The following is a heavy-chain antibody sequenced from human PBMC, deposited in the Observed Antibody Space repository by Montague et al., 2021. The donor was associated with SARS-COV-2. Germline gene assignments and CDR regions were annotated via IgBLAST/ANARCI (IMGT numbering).Heavy chain of an antibody. D-gene: IGHD4-17*01. CDR2: IYYSGIT. Sequence: SETLSLTCTVSGGSVRSSNFYWGWIRQPPGKGLEWIGCIYYSGITYDSLSLKSRVTISVDTSKNQFSLKLTSVTAADTAVYYCARVRKDDDGDNYFDYWGQGTLVTVSS. CDR1: GGSVRSSNFY. V-gene: IGHV4-39*07. CDR3: ARVRKDDDGDNYFDY. J-gene: IGHJ4*02.